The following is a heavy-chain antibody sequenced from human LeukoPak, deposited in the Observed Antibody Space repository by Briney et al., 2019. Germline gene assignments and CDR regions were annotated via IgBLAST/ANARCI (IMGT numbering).Heavy chain of an antibody. CDR1: ESTVSDNY. D-gene: IGHD5-12*01. CDR3: ARDGYSGYHWLN. CDR2: IYSGGST. J-gene: IGHJ4*02. Sequence: PGGSLRLSCAPSESTVSDNYMSWVRQAPGKGLEWVSVIYSGGSTYYADSVRGRFTISRDSSENTLHLQMNNLRAEDTAVYYCARDGYSGYHWLNWGQGTLVTVSS. V-gene: IGHV3-53*01.